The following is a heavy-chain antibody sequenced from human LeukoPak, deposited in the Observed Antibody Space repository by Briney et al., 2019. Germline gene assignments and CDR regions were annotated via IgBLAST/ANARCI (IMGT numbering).Heavy chain of an antibody. CDR3: AKTITMVRGVILGNFDY. CDR2: VSGSGGST. CDR1: GFTFSSYA. D-gene: IGHD3-10*01. J-gene: IGHJ4*02. V-gene: IGHV3-23*01. Sequence: GGSLRLSCVASGFTFSSYAMSWVRQAPGKGLEWVSTVSGSGGSTYYADSVKGRFTISRDNSKNTLFLQMNSLRAEDTAVYYCAKTITMVRGVILGNFDYWGRGTLVTVSS.